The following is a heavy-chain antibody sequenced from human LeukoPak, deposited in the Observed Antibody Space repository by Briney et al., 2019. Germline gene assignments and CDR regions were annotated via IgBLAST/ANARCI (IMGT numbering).Heavy chain of an antibody. CDR3: ARRGGSGRAFDY. J-gene: IGHJ4*02. D-gene: IGHD1-26*01. CDR1: GASISGGTYY. V-gene: IGHV4-39*01. CDR2: IYYTGST. Sequence: PSETLSLTCSVSGASISGGTYYWGWIRQPPGKGLEWIGSIYYTGSTYDNPSFKSRVTISVDTSKNQFSLKLSSVTAADTAVYYCARRGGSGRAFDYWGQGTLVTASS.